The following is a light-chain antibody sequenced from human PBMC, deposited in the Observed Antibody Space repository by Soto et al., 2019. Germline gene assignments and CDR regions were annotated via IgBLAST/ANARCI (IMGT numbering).Light chain of an antibody. Sequence: QSALTQPASVSGSPGQSITISCTGTSSDVGGYNYVSWYQQYPGKAPKLMIFEVNNRPSGVSNRFSGSKSGNTASLNISGLQAEDEADYYCSSYTSSSAYVFGTGTKVTVL. CDR1: SSDVGGYNY. CDR3: SSYTSSSAYV. CDR2: EVN. V-gene: IGLV2-14*01. J-gene: IGLJ1*01.